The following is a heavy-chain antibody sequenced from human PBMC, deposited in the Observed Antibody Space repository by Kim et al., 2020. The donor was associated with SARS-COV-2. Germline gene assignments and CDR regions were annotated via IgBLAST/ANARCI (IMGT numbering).Heavy chain of an antibody. V-gene: IGHV3-23*01. D-gene: IGHD1-26*01. J-gene: IGHJ4*02. Sequence: AASVKGRFTIARDDSKNTLHLQKNSLGAEDAAVYYCAKASSRGAYLTYFDYWGPGTLVTVSS. CDR3: AKASSRGAYLTYFDY.